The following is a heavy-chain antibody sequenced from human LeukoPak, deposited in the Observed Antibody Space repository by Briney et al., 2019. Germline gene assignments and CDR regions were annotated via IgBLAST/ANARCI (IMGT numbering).Heavy chain of an antibody. Sequence: GRSLRLSCAASGITFNTYGMHWVRQAPGKGLEWVAVISFDGSSKYYADSLKGRFTISRDHSKNTLYLQMNSRGAEATAGAYFAKGVHVWGKGTTV. CDR1: GITFNTYG. J-gene: IGHJ6*01. CDR3: AKGVHV. V-gene: IGHV3-30*18. D-gene: IGHD4/OR15-4a*01. CDR2: ISFDGSSK.